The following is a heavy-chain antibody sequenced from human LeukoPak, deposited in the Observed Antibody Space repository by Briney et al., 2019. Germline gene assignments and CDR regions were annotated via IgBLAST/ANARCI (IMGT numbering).Heavy chain of an antibody. Sequence: SETLSLTCTVSGGSISSYYWSWLRQPAGKGLEWIGRIYTSGSTNYNPSLKSRVTMSVDTSKNQFSLKLSSVTAADTAVYYCASDMKAASDAFDIWGQGTMVTVSS. CDR2: IYTSGST. J-gene: IGHJ3*02. CDR1: GGSISSYY. CDR3: ASDMKAASDAFDI. V-gene: IGHV4-4*07. D-gene: IGHD2-15*01.